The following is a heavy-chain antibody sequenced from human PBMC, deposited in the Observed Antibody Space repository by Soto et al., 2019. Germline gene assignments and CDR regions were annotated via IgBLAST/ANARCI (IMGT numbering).Heavy chain of an antibody. J-gene: IGHJ5*02. CDR3: ARMASFGSLNWFDP. V-gene: IGHV1-8*01. D-gene: IGHD5-18*01. CDR2: MNPGSGDT. Sequence: VASVKVSCKXSGYIFTNNDVSWVRQATGRGLEWMGWMNPGSGDTGYAQKFQGRVTMTRNISIATAYMELSSLRADDTAIYYCARMASFGSLNWFDPWGQGTLVTVSS. CDR1: GYIFTNND.